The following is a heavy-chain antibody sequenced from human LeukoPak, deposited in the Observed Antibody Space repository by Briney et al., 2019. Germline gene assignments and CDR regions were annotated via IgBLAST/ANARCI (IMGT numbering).Heavy chain of an antibody. J-gene: IGHJ4*02. V-gene: IGHV5-51*01. D-gene: IGHD6-13*01. CDR3: VRSYKNSWYWELGY. CDR1: GYSFTSYW. CDR2: IYPGDSET. Sequence: GESLEISCKGSGYSFTSYWIGWVRQMPGKGLEWMGIIYPGDSETRYSPSFQGQVTISADKSISTAYLQWSSLKASDTAMYYCVRSYKNSWYWELGYWGQGTLVTVSS.